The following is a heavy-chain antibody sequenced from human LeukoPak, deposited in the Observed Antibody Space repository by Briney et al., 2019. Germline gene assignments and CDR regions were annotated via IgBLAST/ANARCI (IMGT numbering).Heavy chain of an antibody. D-gene: IGHD4-17*01. Sequence: GGSLRLSCAASGFTFSSYWMRWVRQAPGKGLVWVSRINSDGSSTNYADSVKGRFTISRDNAKNTLYLQMNSLRAEDTALYYCAREDGDRYYYYYYGMDVWGQGTTVTVSS. CDR2: INSDGSST. CDR3: AREDGDRYYYYYYGMDV. J-gene: IGHJ6*02. CDR1: GFTFSSYW. V-gene: IGHV3-74*01.